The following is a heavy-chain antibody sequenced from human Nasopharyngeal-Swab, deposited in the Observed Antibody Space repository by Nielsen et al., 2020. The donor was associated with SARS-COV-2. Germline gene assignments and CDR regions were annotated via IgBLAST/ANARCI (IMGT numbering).Heavy chain of an antibody. Sequence: GESLKISCKGSGYRFLSHWVGWVRQMHGKGLEWMGIIYPGDSDTRYSPSFQGQVTISADKSINTAYLQWSSLTASDTAVYYCARTAIEGGYYRGDAFDIWGQVTMVTVSS. J-gene: IGHJ3*02. V-gene: IGHV5-51*01. CDR3: ARTAIEGGYYRGDAFDI. CDR1: GYRFLSHW. D-gene: IGHD3-22*01. CDR2: IYPGDSDT.